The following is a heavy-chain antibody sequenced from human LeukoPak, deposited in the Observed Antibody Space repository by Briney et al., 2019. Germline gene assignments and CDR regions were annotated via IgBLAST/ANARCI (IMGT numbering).Heavy chain of an antibody. J-gene: IGHJ4*02. CDR1: GYSFTNYG. Sequence: PMASVKVSCKASGYSFTNYGISWVRQAPGQGLEWMGGTIPLFPKPNYAQKFQGRLTITTITTDESTNTAFMELRSLTSGDTAMYFCARDQVGRAVAGFFDYWGQGTLVTVSS. D-gene: IGHD6-19*01. CDR2: TIPLFPKP. V-gene: IGHV1-69*05. CDR3: ARDQVGRAVAGFFDY.